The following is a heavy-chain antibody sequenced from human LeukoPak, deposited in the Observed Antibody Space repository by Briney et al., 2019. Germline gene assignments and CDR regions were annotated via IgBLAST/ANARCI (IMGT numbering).Heavy chain of an antibody. V-gene: IGHV3-7*01. CDR3: ARDKVDFWSGYYNY. CDR2: IKQDGSER. Sequence: PGGSLRLSCAASGITFSSYWLSWVRQAPGKGLEWVANIKQDGSERYYVDSVKGRFTISRDNAKNSLYLQMNSLRAEDTAVYYCARDKVDFWSGYYNYWGQGTLVTVSS. CDR1: GITFSSYW. J-gene: IGHJ4*02. D-gene: IGHD3-3*01.